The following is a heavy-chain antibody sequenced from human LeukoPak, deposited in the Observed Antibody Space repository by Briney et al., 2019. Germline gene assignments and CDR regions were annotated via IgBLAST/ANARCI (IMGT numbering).Heavy chain of an antibody. V-gene: IGHV4-38-2*02. CDR3: ARAKYQPFNWFDP. D-gene: IGHD2-2*01. CDR2: IYHSGST. Sequence: SETLSLTCTVSGYSISSGYYWGWIRQPPGKGLEWIGSIYHSGSTHYNPSLKSRVTISVDTSKNQFSLKLSSVTAADTAVYYCARAKYQPFNWFDPWGQGTLVTVSS. J-gene: IGHJ5*02. CDR1: GYSISSGYY.